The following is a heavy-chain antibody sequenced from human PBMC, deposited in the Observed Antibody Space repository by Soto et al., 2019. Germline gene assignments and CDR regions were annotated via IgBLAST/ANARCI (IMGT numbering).Heavy chain of an antibody. Sequence: ASVKVSCKASGYTFTGYYIHWVRQAPGQGLDWMAWINPITGATKYAQSFQGRVIVTRDMSTSTAYMELTSLISNDTAVYYCVRGGYGDYLHHWGQGSLVTASS. J-gene: IGHJ1*01. CDR1: GYTFTGYY. D-gene: IGHD4-17*01. CDR3: VRGGYGDYLHH. V-gene: IGHV1-2*02. CDR2: INPITGAT.